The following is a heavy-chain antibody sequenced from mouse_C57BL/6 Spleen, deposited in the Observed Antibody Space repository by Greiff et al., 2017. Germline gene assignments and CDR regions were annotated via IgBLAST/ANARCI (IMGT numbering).Heavy chain of an antibody. CDR3: ARSYGNFLDY. D-gene: IGHD2-1*01. CDR1: GYTFTSYW. Sequence: QVQLQQPGAELVKPGASVKMSCKASGYTFTSYWITWVKQRPGQGLEWIGDIYPGSGSTNYNEKFKSKATLTVDTSSSAAYMQLSSLTSEYSAVYYCARSYGNFLDYWGQGTSVTVSS. CDR2: IYPGSGST. J-gene: IGHJ4*01. V-gene: IGHV1-55*01.